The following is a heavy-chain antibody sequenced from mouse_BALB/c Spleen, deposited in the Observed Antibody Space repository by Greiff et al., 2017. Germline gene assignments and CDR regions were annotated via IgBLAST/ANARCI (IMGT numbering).Heavy chain of an antibody. V-gene: IGHV1S81*02. D-gene: IGHD2-4*01. Sequence: VQLQESGAELVKPGASVKLSCKASGYTFTSYYMYWVKQRPGQGLEWIGEINPSNGGTNYNEKFKSKTTLTVDKSSSTAYMQLSSLTSEDSAVYYFTRSTMITTQFAYWGQGTLVTVSA. J-gene: IGHJ3*01. CDR3: TRSTMITTQFAY. CDR1: GYTFTSYY. CDR2: INPSNGGT.